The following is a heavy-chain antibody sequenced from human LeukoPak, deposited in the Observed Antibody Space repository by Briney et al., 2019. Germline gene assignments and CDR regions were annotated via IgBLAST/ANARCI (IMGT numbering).Heavy chain of an antibody. J-gene: IGHJ3*01. V-gene: IGHV1-2*02. D-gene: IGHD2-21*01. CDR2: INPNNGGT. CDR1: GYTFAGYF. CDR3: ARGHILVPAGAFDL. Sequence: ASVKVSCKASGYTFAGYFMHWVRQAPGQGLEWMGWINPNNGGTNYAQKFQGRVTMTGDTSISTAYVELSRLTSDDTALYYCARGHILVPAGAFDLWGQGTVVTVSS.